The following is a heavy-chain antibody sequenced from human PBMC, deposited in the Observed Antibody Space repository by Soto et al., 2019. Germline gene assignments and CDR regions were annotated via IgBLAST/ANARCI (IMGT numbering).Heavy chain of an antibody. D-gene: IGHD6-13*01. J-gene: IGHJ6*02. Sequence: PSETLSLTCAVYGGSFSGYYWSWIRQPPGKGLEWIGEINHSGSTNYNPSLKSRVTISVDTSKNQFSLKLSSVTAADTAVYYCARGPSGSSTQYYYYYGMDVWGQGTTVTVSS. CDR2: INHSGST. CDR1: GGSFSGYY. CDR3: ARGPSGSSTQYYYYYGMDV. V-gene: IGHV4-34*01.